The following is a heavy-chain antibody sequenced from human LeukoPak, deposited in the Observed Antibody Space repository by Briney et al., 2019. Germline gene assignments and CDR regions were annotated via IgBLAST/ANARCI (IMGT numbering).Heavy chain of an antibody. CDR3: AKDNSRYGGSCFDY. CDR1: GFTFRSYG. J-gene: IGHJ4*02. V-gene: IGHV3-30*18. Sequence: QPGRSLRLPCAASGFTFRSYGMHWVRQAPGNGLEWVAVISYDGSNKYYADSVKGRFTISRDNSKHTMYLQMNSLRAEDTAVYYCAKDNSRYGGSCFDYWGQGTLVTVSS. D-gene: IGHD4-23*01. CDR2: ISYDGSNK.